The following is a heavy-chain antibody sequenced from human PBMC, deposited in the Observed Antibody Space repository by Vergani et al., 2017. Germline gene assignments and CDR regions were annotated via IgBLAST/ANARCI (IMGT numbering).Heavy chain of an antibody. D-gene: IGHD3-16*01. J-gene: IGHJ4*02. Sequence: QVQLQESGPGLVKPSETLSLTCTVSGGSISSYYWSWIRQPPGKGLEWIGYIYYSGSTYYNPSLKSRVTISVDTSKNQFSLKLSSVTAADTAVYYCARPAYDYVGFDYWGQGTLVTVSS. CDR1: GGSISSYY. CDR2: IYYSGST. V-gene: IGHV4-59*04. CDR3: ARPAYDYVGFDY.